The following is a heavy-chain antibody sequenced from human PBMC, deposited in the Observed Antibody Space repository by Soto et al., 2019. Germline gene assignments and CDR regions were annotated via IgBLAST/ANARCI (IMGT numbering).Heavy chain of an antibody. Sequence: QVQLVQSGAEVKKPGASVKVSCKASGYTFTSYGISWVRQAPGQGLEWMGWISAYNGNTNYAQKLQGRVTMTTDTSTSTAYMELMSLSSDDTAVYYCARERSRGSYYPTDAFDIWGQGTMVTVSS. CDR3: ARERSRGSYYPTDAFDI. CDR1: GYTFTSYG. D-gene: IGHD1-26*01. CDR2: ISAYNGNT. V-gene: IGHV1-18*01. J-gene: IGHJ3*02.